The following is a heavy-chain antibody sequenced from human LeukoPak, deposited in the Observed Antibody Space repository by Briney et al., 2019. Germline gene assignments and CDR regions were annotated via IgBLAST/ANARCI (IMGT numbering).Heavy chain of an antibody. Sequence: PSETLSLTCAVYGGSFSGYYWSWIRQPPGKGLEWIGEINHSGSTNYNPSLKSRVTISVDTSKNQFSLKLSSVTAADTAVYYCARLCRAGTGTLTRYYYYYYMDVWGKGTTVTVSS. CDR1: GGSFSGYY. CDR2: INHSGST. D-gene: IGHD1-1*01. CDR3: ARLCRAGTGTLTRYYYYYYMDV. J-gene: IGHJ6*03. V-gene: IGHV4-34*01.